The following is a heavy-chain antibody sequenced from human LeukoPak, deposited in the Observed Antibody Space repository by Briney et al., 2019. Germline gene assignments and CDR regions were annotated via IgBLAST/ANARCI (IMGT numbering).Heavy chain of an antibody. CDR1: GGSISSYY. J-gene: IGHJ4*02. V-gene: IGHV4-59*01. CDR2: IYYSGST. CDR3: ARWSVGGDYVFLDY. D-gene: IGHD4-17*01. Sequence: ETLSLTCTVSGGSISSYYWSWIRQPPGKGLEWIGYIYYSGSTNYNTSLKSRVTISVDTSNNQFSLKLSSVTAADTAVYYCARWSVGGDYVFLDYWGQGTLVTVSS.